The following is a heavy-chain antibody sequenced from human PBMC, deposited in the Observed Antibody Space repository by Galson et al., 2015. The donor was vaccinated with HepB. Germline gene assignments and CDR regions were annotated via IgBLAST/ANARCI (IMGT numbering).Heavy chain of an antibody. V-gene: IGHV3-30*18. CDR1: GFTFSSYG. CDR2: ISYDGSNK. D-gene: IGHD5-18*01. J-gene: IGHJ4*02. Sequence: SLRLSCEASGFTFSSYGMPWVRQAPGKGLEWVAVISYDGSNKYYADSVKGRFTISRDNSKNTLYLQMNSLRAEDTAVYYCAKGGQLWFPFDYWGQGTLVTVSS. CDR3: AKGGQLWFPFDY.